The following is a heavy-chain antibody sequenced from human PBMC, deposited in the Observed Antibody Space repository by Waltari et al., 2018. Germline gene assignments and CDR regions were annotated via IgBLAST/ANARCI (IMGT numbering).Heavy chain of an antibody. Sequence: QLQLQESGPGLVKPSETLSLTCTVSGGSISSYYWSWIRQPAGKGLEWIGRIYTIGSTNYNPSLKSRVTMSVDTSKNQFSLKLSSVTAADTAVYYCARDRYYWNYALPLDYWGQGTLVTVSS. J-gene: IGHJ4*02. CDR2: IYTIGST. CDR3: ARDRYYWNYALPLDY. V-gene: IGHV4-4*07. CDR1: GGSISSYY. D-gene: IGHD1-7*01.